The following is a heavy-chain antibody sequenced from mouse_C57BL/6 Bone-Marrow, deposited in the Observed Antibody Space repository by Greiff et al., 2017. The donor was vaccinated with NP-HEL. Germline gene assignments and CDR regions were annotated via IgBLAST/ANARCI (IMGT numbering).Heavy chain of an antibody. CDR2: FYPGSGSI. D-gene: IGHD3-2*02. J-gene: IGHJ3*01. Sequence: VQLQQSGAELVKPGASVKLSCKASGYTFTEYTIHWVKQRSGQGLEWIGWFYPGSGSIKYNEKFKDKATLTADKSSSTVYMELSRLTSEDSAVYFCARHEERKTAQATTWFAYWGQGTLVTVSA. CDR3: ARHEERKTAQATTWFAY. CDR1: GYTFTEYT. V-gene: IGHV1-62-2*01.